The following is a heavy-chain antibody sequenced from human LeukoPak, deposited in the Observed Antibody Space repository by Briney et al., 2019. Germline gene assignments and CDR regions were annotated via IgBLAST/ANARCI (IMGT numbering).Heavy chain of an antibody. CDR2: LYSDGNT. J-gene: IGHJ4*02. D-gene: IGHD1-14*01. CDR3: ARGVEPLAANTLAY. V-gene: IGHV3-53*01. Sequence: PGGSLRLSCAASGFTVITNDMTWVRQAPAKGLEWVSVLYSDGNTKYADSVQGRFTISRDNSKNTLYLEMNSLSPDDTAVYYCARGVEPLAANTLAYWGQETLVTVSS. CDR1: GFTVITND.